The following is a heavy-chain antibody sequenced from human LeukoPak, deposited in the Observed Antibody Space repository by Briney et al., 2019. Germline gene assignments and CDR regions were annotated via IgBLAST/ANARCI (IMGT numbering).Heavy chain of an antibody. CDR2: ISYDGSDK. V-gene: IGHV3-30*18. D-gene: IGHD1-26*01. CDR1: GFTFSSYG. CDR3: AKDQYGSSVGPTGPPFDY. J-gene: IGHJ4*02. Sequence: GGSLRLSCAASGFTFSSYGMHWVRQAPGKGLEWVAVISYDGSDKYYADSVKGRFTISRDNSKNTLYLQMNSLRAEDTAVYYCAKDQYGSSVGPTGPPFDYWGQGTLVTVSS.